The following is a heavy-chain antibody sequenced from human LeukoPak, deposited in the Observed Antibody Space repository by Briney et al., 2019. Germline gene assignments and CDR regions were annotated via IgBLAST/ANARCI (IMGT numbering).Heavy chain of an antibody. CDR1: GFSLSTTAMG. V-gene: IGHV2-5*01. CDR2: IHSNDDK. CDR3: ARMGGDGYGAFAY. Sequence: SGPTLLKLTQTLTLTCTFSGFSLSTTAMGVGWIRQPPGKALELLASIHSNDDKRYSPSLHSRLTITKDTAYDQGVPTMSNMDPVDTGTYYCARMGGDGYGAFAYWGQGTLVTVSS. J-gene: IGHJ4*02. D-gene: IGHD5-18*01.